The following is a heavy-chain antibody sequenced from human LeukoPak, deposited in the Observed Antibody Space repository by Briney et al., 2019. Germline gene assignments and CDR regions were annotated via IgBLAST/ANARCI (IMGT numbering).Heavy chain of an antibody. Sequence: PSETLSLTCTVSDDSITIYYWSWIRQPPGKGLEWIGYIDHTGITNYNPSLNSRVTISGDTSKNHFSLELSSATAADTAVYYCARGMATRGAFDIWGQGTMVTVSS. D-gene: IGHD2-8*01. CDR1: DDSITIYY. V-gene: IGHV4-59*01. J-gene: IGHJ3*02. CDR2: IDHTGIT. CDR3: ARGMATRGAFDI.